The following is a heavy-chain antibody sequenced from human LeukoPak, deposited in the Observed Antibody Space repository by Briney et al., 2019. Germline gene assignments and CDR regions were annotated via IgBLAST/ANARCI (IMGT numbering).Heavy chain of an antibody. V-gene: IGHV4-4*07. J-gene: IGHJ4*02. CDR1: AGSPTSTY. CDR2: IYTSGST. Sequence: PSETLSLARPLSAGSPTSTYGGWVRPPAGTGVWWIGRIYTSGSTNYIPALKSRVTMSVDTSNNQFSLKLSSVTAADTAVDNCARAVAVTFDYWGQGTLVTVSS. D-gene: IGHD2-21*02. CDR3: ARAVAVTFDY.